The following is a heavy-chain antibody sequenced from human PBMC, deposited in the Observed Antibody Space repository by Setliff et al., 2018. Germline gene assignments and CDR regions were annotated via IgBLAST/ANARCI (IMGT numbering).Heavy chain of an antibody. V-gene: IGHV1-18*01. CDR1: GYRFSTYG. CDR2: VSDNNGNT. J-gene: IGHJ4*02. CDR3: ARDRKSSPEHYYFDY. Sequence: GASVKVSCKASGYRFSTYGISWVRQAPGQGLEWMAWVSDNNGNTNYAKSFQGRVTMNTDTSTSTAYMELGSLTSDDTAVYYCARDRKSSPEHYYFDYWGQGTLVTV.